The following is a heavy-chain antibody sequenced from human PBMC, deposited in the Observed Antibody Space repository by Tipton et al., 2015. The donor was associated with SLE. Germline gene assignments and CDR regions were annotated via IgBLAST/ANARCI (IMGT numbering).Heavy chain of an antibody. V-gene: IGHV4-4*02. CDR2: IYHSGST. J-gene: IGHJ3*02. CDR1: GGSISSSNW. D-gene: IGHD3-9*01. Sequence: TLSLTCAVSGGSISSSNWWSWVRQPPGKGLEWIGEIYHSGSTNYNPSLKSRVTISVDKSKNQFSLKLSSVTAADTAVYYCARGVHILTGYSSWDAFDIWGQGTMVSVSS. CDR3: ARGVHILTGYSSWDAFDI.